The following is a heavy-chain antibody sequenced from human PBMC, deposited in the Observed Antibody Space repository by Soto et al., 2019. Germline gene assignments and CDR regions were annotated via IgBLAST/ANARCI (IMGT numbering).Heavy chain of an antibody. CDR1: GFTFISYA. CDR3: AKEGSGNMNNFLDY. Sequence: GGSLRVSCAASGFTFISYAMSWVRQAPGKGLEWVSAISGSGGSTYYADSVKGRFTISRDNSRNTLYLQMDSLRTEDTAVYFCAKEGSGNMNNFLDYWGKGALVTVSS. CDR2: ISGSGGST. J-gene: IGHJ4*02. V-gene: IGHV3-23*01. D-gene: IGHD3-3*01.